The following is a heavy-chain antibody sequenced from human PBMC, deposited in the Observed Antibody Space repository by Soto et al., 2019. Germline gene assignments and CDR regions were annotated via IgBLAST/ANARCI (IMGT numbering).Heavy chain of an antibody. CDR3: TATAMVSYYYYGMDV. CDR2: IIPIFGTA. V-gene: IGHV1-69*13. D-gene: IGHD5-18*01. J-gene: IGHJ6*02. Sequence: SVKVFCKSSGGTFSGYAISSGRQAPGQGLEWMGGIIPIFGTAIYAQKFQGRVTITADESTSTAYMELSSLRSEDTAVYYCTATAMVSYYYYGMDVWGQGTTVTASS. CDR1: GGTFSGYA.